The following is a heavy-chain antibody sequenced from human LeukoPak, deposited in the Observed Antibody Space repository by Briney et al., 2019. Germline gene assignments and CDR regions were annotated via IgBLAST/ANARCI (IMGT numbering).Heavy chain of an antibody. CDR3: ARGETYYYDSSGYYLDY. CDR1: GFTFSSYS. Sequence: SGGSLRLSCAASGFTFSSYSMNWVRQAPGKGLEWVSSISSSSSYIYYADSVKGRFTISRDNAKNSLYLQMNSLRAEDTAVYYCARGETYYYDSSGYYLDYWGQGALVTVSS. CDR2: ISSSSSYI. D-gene: IGHD3-22*01. J-gene: IGHJ4*02. V-gene: IGHV3-21*01.